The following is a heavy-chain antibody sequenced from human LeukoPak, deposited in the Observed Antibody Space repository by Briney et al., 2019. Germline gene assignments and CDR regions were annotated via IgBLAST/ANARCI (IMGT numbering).Heavy chain of an antibody. CDR2: ISYSGGT. Sequence: SETLSLTCAVYGGSFSGYYWGWIRQPPGKGLQWIASISYSGGTYYNPSLKSRVTISVDTSKNQFSLKLSSVTAADTAVYYCARHGSNYHSGTYYTFDPWGQGALVTVSS. CDR1: GGSFSGYY. J-gene: IGHJ5*02. V-gene: IGHV4-34*01. D-gene: IGHD3-10*01. CDR3: ARHGSNYHSGTYYTFDP.